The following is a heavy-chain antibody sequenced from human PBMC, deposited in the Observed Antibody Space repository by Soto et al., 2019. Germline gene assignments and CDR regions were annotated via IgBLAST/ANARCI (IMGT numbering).Heavy chain of an antibody. CDR2: VSPSGAST. D-gene: IGHD3-3*01. Sequence: GGSLRLSCAASGFTFSSYAMSWVRQAPGKGLEWVSVVSPSGASTYYADSVKGRFTISRDNSKNTLYLQMNSLRAEDTAVYYCAKDEYNYDFWSGYWRPYYYYGMDVWGQGTTVTVSS. V-gene: IGHV3-23*01. J-gene: IGHJ6*02. CDR1: GFTFSSYA. CDR3: AKDEYNYDFWSGYWRPYYYYGMDV.